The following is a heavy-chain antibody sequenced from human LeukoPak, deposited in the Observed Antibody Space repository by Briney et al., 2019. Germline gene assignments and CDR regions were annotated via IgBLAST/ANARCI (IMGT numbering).Heavy chain of an antibody. V-gene: IGHV3-72*01. CDR3: ARAQSDSSGYYYVGDY. CDR1: GFTLSDYY. J-gene: IGHJ4*02. Sequence: GGSLRLSCAASGFTLSDYYMDWVRQAPGQGLEWVARTRKKAKGYTTEYAASVKGRFTISRDDSKNSVDLQMNSLITEDTAVYYCARAQSDSSGYYYVGDYWGQGTLVAVSS. D-gene: IGHD3-22*01. CDR2: TRKKAKGYTT.